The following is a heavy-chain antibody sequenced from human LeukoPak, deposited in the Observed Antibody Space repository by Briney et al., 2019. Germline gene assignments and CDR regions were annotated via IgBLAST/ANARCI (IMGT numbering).Heavy chain of an antibody. CDR2: ISWNSGSI. J-gene: IGHJ4*02. D-gene: IGHD4-17*01. CDR1: GFTFDDYA. CDR3: AKVSIATVTTYYFDY. V-gene: IGHV3-9*01. Sequence: GRSQRLSCAASGFTFDDYAMHWVRQAPGKGLEWVSGISWNSGSIGYADSVKGRFTISRDNAKNSLYLQMDSLRAEDTALYYCAKVSIATVTTYYFDYWGQGTLVTVSS.